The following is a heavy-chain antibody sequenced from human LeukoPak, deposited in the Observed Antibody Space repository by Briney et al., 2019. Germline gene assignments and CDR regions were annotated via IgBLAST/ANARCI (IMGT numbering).Heavy chain of an antibody. V-gene: IGHV3-23*01. D-gene: IGHD6-6*01. CDR1: GFTFSSYA. CDR3: ARGLYSSSP. J-gene: IGHJ4*02. Sequence: GXSLRLSCAAYGFTFSSYAMSWVRQAPGKGLEWVSAISGSGFTYYADSVKGRFTISRDNSKNTLYLQMNSLRAEDTAVYYCARGLYSSSPWGQGTLVTVSS. CDR2: ISGSGFT.